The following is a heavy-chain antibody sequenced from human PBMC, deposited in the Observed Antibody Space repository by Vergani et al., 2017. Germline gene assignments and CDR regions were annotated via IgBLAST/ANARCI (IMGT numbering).Heavy chain of an antibody. V-gene: IGHV1-2*02. D-gene: IGHD3-9*01. CDR2: INPNSGGK. CDR3: ASRGYFDLELVDY. Sequence: QVQRVQSGAEVKKPGARVKVSCKASGYTFTGYYMHWVRQAPGQGLEWMGGINPNSGGKNYAQKFQGRVTMTRDTSISTAYMELSRLRSDDTAVYYCASRGYFDLELVDYWGQGSLVTVSS. CDR1: GYTFTGYY. J-gene: IGHJ4*02.